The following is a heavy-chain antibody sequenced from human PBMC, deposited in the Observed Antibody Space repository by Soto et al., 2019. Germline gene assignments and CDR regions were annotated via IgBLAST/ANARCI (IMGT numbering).Heavy chain of an antibody. CDR1: GFTFSDYY. J-gene: IGHJ4*02. D-gene: IGHD2-8*01. V-gene: IGHV3-11*05. CDR3: ARDNGGTFDY. Sequence: QVHLVESGGGSVKPGGSLRLSCAASGFTFSDYYMTWIRQAPGKGLEWVSYVSSRSTSTNYADSMKGRFTISRDNAKNSLYLKMNSLRAEDTAVYYCARDNGGTFDYWGQGTLVTVSS. CDR2: VSSRSTST.